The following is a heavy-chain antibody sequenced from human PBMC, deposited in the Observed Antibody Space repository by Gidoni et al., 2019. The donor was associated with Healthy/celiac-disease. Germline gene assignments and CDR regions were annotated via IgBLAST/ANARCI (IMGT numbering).Heavy chain of an antibody. Sequence: EVQLVESGGGVVQPGGSRKLSCAASRFTFSGSAMHWVRQASGKGLGGVGRIISTANSYATAYAASVKGRFTISRDDSKHTAYLQMNSLKTEDTAVYYCTRPFDSSGYYYGYWGQGTLVTVSS. D-gene: IGHD3-22*01. CDR3: TRPFDSSGYYYGY. CDR1: RFTFSGSA. CDR2: IISTANSYAT. V-gene: IGHV3-73*02. J-gene: IGHJ4*02.